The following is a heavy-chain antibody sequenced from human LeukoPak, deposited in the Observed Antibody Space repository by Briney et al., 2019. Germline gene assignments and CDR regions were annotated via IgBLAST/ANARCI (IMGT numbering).Heavy chain of an antibody. CDR2: INPISGYT. V-gene: IGHV1-8*01. J-gene: IGHJ3*02. CDR3: ARGNRLYTSSWYSLAFDI. Sequence: GASAKVSCKASGYTFTSYDINWVRQATGQGLEWMGWINPISGYTGNAQRFQGRVTMTKNTSISTAYMELSSLRSEDTAVYYCARGNRLYTSSWYSLAFDIWGQGTMVTVSS. CDR1: GYTFTSYD. D-gene: IGHD6-13*01.